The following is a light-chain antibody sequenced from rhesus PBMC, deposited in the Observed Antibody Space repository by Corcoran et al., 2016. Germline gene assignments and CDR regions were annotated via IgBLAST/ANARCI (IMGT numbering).Light chain of an antibody. V-gene: IGKV3-10*01. CDR1: QSVSSY. Sequence: QVILTQSPATLALSPGERATLSCRASQSVSSYLAWYQQKPGQAPRPLIYGASSRATGIPDRFSGSGSGTDFTLSISSLEPEDVGVYHCYQHSSGWPFGPGTKVEIE. CDR2: GAS. CDR3: YQHSSGWP. J-gene: IGKJ1*01.